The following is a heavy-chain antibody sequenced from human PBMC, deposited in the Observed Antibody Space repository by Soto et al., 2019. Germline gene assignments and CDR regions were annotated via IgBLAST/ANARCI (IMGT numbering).Heavy chain of an antibody. CDR3: ARHFGYDYPYYYYYMDV. Sequence: ETLSLTCTVSGGSISSSSYYWGWTRQPPGKGLEWIGSIYYSGSTYYNPSLKSRVTISVDTSKNQFSLKLSSVTAADTAVYYCARHFGYDYPYYYYYMDVWGKGTTVTGSS. CDR1: GGSISSSSYY. V-gene: IGHV4-39*01. D-gene: IGHD5-12*01. J-gene: IGHJ6*03. CDR2: IYYSGST.